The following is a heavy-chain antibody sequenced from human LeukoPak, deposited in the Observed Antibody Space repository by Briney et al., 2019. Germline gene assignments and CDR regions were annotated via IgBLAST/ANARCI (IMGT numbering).Heavy chain of an antibody. V-gene: IGHV4-30-4*01. D-gene: IGHD2-21*02. CDR2: ISYSGRT. CDR1: GVSISSGVYY. Sequence: AQTLSLTCTVSGVSISSGVYYWRWIRQPPGKGLEWIGYISYSGRTYYTPSLKSRVIISADMTKTQFTLKLRSVTAAETAVYYFASAIRSIDCWGQGTLVTVSS. J-gene: IGHJ1*01. CDR3: ASAIRSIDC.